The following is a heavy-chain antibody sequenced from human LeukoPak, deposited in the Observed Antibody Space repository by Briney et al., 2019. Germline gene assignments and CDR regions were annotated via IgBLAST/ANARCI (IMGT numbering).Heavy chain of an antibody. Sequence: ASVKVSCKASGYTFTGYYMHWVRQAPGQGLEWMGIINPSGGSTSYAQKFQGRVTMTRDTSASTVYMELSSLRSEDTAVYYCAREGYSSSWYRSYYYYYYMDVWGKGTTVTVSS. CDR3: AREGYSSSWYRSYYYYYYMDV. CDR2: INPSGGST. CDR1: GYTFTGYY. V-gene: IGHV1-46*01. D-gene: IGHD6-13*01. J-gene: IGHJ6*03.